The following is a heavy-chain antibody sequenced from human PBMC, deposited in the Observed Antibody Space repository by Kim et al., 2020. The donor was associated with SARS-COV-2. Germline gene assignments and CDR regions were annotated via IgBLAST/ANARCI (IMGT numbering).Heavy chain of an antibody. J-gene: IGHJ2*01. Sequence: RFTLSRDNSKNTLYLQMTSLRAEDTAVYYCAKGGYYDILTGYSPYWYFDLWGRGTLVTVSS. V-gene: IGHV3-33*06. CDR3: AKGGYYDILTGYSPYWYFDL. D-gene: IGHD3-9*01.